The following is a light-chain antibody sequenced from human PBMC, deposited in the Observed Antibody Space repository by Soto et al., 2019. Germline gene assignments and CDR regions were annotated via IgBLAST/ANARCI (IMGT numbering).Light chain of an antibody. J-gene: IGKJ4*01. Sequence: DIQMTQSPSTLSASVGDRVTITCRASQSISSWLAWYQQKPGKAPNLLIYTASSLASGVPSRLSGSGSGTEFTLTISSLQPDDFATYYCQQYNSYPLTFGGGTKVEIK. CDR2: TAS. V-gene: IGKV1-5*03. CDR1: QSISSW. CDR3: QQYNSYPLT.